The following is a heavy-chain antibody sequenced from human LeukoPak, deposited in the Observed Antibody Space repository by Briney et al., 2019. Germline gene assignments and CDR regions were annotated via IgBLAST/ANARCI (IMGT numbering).Heavy chain of an antibody. Sequence: ASVKVSCKASGYTFTGYYMHWVRQAPGQGLEWMGWINPNSGGTNYAQKFQGRATMTRDTSISTAYMELRSLISDDAAVYYCARGDDYGDYWGLYWGQGTLVTVSS. D-gene: IGHD4-17*01. J-gene: IGHJ4*02. CDR3: ARGDDYGDYWGLY. CDR2: INPNSGGT. CDR1: GYTFTGYY. V-gene: IGHV1-2*02.